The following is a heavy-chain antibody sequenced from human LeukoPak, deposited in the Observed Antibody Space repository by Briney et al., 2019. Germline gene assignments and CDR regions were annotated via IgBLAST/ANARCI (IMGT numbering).Heavy chain of an antibody. CDR1: GGSISSSSYY. CDR3: ARDTPGATTVDY. CDR2: IYYSGSA. J-gene: IGHJ4*02. D-gene: IGHD1-26*01. Sequence: SETLSLTCTVSGGSISSSSYYWGWIRQPPGKGLEWIGSIYYSGSAYYNPSLKSRVTISVDTSKNQFSLKLSSVTAADTAVYYCARDTPGATTVDYWGQGTLVTVSS. V-gene: IGHV4-39*07.